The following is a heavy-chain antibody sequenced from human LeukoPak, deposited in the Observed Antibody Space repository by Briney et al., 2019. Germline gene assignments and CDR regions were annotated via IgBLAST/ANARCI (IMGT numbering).Heavy chain of an antibody. CDR2: IRYDGSNK. J-gene: IGHJ3*02. Sequence: PGGSLRLSCAASGFTFSSYGMHWVRQAPGKGLEWVAFIRYDGSNKYYADSVKGRFTISRDNSKNTLYLQMNSLRAEDTAVYYCAQLYDILTGYYYDAFDIWGQGTMVTVSS. CDR3: AQLYDILTGYYYDAFDI. D-gene: IGHD3-9*01. CDR1: GFTFSSYG. V-gene: IGHV3-30*02.